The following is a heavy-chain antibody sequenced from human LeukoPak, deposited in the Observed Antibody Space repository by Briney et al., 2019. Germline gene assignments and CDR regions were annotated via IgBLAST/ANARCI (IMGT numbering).Heavy chain of an antibody. CDR3: ARGPLLDDSSGYYLDY. V-gene: IGHV1-69*13. D-gene: IGHD3-22*01. CDR1: GGTFSSYA. CDR2: IIPIFGTA. J-gene: IGHJ4*02. Sequence: SVKVSCKASGGTFSSYAISWVRQAPGQGLEWMGGIIPIFGTANYAQKFQGRVTITADESTSTAYMELSSLRSEDTAVYYCARGPLLDDSSGYYLDYWGQGTLVTVSS.